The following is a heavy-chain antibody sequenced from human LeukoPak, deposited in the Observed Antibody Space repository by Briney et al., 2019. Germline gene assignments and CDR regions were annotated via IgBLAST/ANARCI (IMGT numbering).Heavy chain of an antibody. CDR1: GFTFSSYE. D-gene: IGHD3-16*01. J-gene: IGHJ5*02. Sequence: GGSLRLSCAASGFTFSSYEMNWVRLAPGKGLEWVSYISSSSNNIYHAAPVQGRSNTSRDNAKTSLYLQTNSLRAEHTAVYYCARDWRTMGGSWGPGALVTVSS. CDR2: ISSSSNNI. V-gene: IGHV3-48*03. CDR3: ARDWRTMGGS.